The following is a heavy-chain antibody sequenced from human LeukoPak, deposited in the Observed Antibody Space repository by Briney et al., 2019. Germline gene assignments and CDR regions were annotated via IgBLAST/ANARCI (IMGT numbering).Heavy chain of an antibody. CDR3: AKGSGSYYLSAFDI. J-gene: IGHJ3*02. CDR2: ISGGGGST. Sequence: LSGGSLRLSCAASGFTFSSYAMSWVRRAPGKGLEWVSAISGGGGSTYYADSVKGRFTISRDNSKNTLYLQMNSLRAEDTAVYYCAKGSGSYYLSAFDIWGQGTMVTVSS. D-gene: IGHD1-26*01. CDR1: GFTFSSYA. V-gene: IGHV3-23*01.